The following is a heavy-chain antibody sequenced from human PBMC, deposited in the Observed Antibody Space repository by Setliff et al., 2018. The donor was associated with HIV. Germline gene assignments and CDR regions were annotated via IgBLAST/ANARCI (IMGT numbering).Heavy chain of an antibody. D-gene: IGHD2-2*01. Sequence: SETLSLTCTVSGGSISSGYYYWSWIRQHPGKGLEWIGYIYYSGNPFYNPSHRSRVTISLDTSKNQFSLKLSSVTAADTAVYYCARGFDYAQRPPLYYFDYWGQGTLVTVSS. CDR3: ARGFDYAQRPPLYYFDY. CDR1: GGSISSGYYY. J-gene: IGHJ4*02. V-gene: IGHV4-31*03. CDR2: IYYSGNP.